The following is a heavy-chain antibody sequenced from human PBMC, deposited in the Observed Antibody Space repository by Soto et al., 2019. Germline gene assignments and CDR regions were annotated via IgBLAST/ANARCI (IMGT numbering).Heavy chain of an antibody. Sequence: PGGPLRLSCAASGFTFSTYGMHWVRQAPGKGLEWVAVIGYDGSNKYYAESVKGRFTISRDNSKNTLYVQMNSLRAEDTAVYYCARGRSGYVDAFDIWGQGTMVTVSS. CDR2: IGYDGSNK. CDR1: GFTFSTYG. CDR3: ARGRSGYVDAFDI. D-gene: IGHD3-22*01. V-gene: IGHV3-33*01. J-gene: IGHJ3*02.